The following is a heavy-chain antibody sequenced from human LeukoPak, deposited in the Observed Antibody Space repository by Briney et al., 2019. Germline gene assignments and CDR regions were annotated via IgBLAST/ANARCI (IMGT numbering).Heavy chain of an antibody. V-gene: IGHV4-59*01. CDR1: GGSISSYY. CDR3: ARGSYRYGLDY. J-gene: IGHJ4*02. Sequence: SETLSLTCTVSGGSISSYYWSWIRQPPGKGLEWIGYIYYSESTNYNPSLKSRVTISVDTSKNQFSLKLSSVTAADTAVYYCARGSYRYGLDYWGQGTLVTVSS. CDR2: IYYSEST. D-gene: IGHD3-16*02.